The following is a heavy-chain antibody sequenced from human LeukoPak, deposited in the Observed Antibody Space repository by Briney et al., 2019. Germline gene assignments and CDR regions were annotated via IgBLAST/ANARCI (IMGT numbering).Heavy chain of an antibody. CDR3: AREGHTPPWYHDILTGYYLSYFDY. J-gene: IGHJ4*02. V-gene: IGHV3-21*01. Sequence: GGSLRLSCGASGFTFSSYSMNCVRQAPGKGLEGVSSISSSSSYLYYADSVKGRFTISRDNAKNSLYLQMNSLRGEDTAVYYCAREGHTPPWYHDILTGYYLSYFDYWGQGTLVTVSS. CDR2: ISSSSSYL. CDR1: GFTFSSYS. D-gene: IGHD3-9*01.